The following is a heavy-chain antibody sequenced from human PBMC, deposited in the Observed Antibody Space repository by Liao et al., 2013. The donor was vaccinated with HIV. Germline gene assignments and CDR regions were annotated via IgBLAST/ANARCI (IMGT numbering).Heavy chain of an antibody. CDR3: ARASNSGYGVE. J-gene: IGHJ4*02. V-gene: IGHV4-34*01. CDR1: GGSFSGYY. D-gene: IGHD5-12*01. Sequence: QVQLQQWGAGLLKPSETLSLTCAVYGGSFSGYYWTWIRQPPGKGLEWIGEINHSGSTNYNPSLKSRVTISVDTSKNQFSLKLSSVTAADTAVYYCARASNSGYGVEWGQGNPGHRLL. CDR2: INHSGST.